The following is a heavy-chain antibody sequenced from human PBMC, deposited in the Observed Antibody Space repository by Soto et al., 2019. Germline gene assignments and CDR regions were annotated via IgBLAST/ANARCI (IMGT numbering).Heavy chain of an antibody. V-gene: IGHV3-30-3*01. CDR3: ARDAGRYGMDV. CDR2: ISYDGSNK. CDR1: GFTFSRYA. J-gene: IGHJ6*02. Sequence: PGGSLRLSCAASGFTFSRYAMHWVLQAPGKGLERVTVISYDGSNKYYADSVKGRFTISRDNSKNTLYLQMNSLRAEDTAVYYCARDAGRYGMDVWGQGTTVTVS.